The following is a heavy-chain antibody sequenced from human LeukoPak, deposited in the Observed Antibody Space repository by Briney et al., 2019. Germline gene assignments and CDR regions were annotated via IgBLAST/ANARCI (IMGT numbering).Heavy chain of an antibody. CDR3: ARDGKYYDFWSGQREYYYYMDV. Sequence: GSSVKVSCKASGGTFSSYAISWVRQAPGQGLEWMGGIIPIFGTANYAQKFQGRVTITADESTSSAYMELSSLRSEDTAVYYCARDGKYYDFWSGQREYYYYMDVWGKGTTVTVSS. V-gene: IGHV1-69*01. J-gene: IGHJ6*03. CDR1: GGTFSSYA. D-gene: IGHD3-3*01. CDR2: IIPIFGTA.